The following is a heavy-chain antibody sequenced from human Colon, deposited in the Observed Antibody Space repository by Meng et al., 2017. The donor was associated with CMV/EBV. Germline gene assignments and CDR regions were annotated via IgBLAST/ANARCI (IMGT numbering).Heavy chain of an antibody. J-gene: IGHJ4*02. CDR1: GFTFSSYA. CDR2: ISGTGGST. V-gene: IGHV3-23*01. CDR3: AKVLVGPYYFDY. Sequence: GESLKISCAASGFTFSSYAMSWVRQAPGKGLEWVSAISGTGGSTYYADSVKGRFTIPRDNSKNTLYLQMNSLRAEDTAVYYCAKVLVGPYYFDYWGQGTLVTVSS. D-gene: IGHD1-26*01.